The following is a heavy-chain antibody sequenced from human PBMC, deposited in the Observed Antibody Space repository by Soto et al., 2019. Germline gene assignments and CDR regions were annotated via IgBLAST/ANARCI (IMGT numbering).Heavy chain of an antibody. J-gene: IGHJ4*02. CDR2: IYYSGST. CDR1: GDSINNRSYY. V-gene: IGHV4-39*01. CDR3: ARQRTSVVTQAYFDS. D-gene: IGHD2-21*02. Sequence: KPSETLSLTCTVTGDSINNRSYYWGWIRQPPGKGLEWIGSIYYSGSTYNNPSLKSRVSMSVDTSKNQFSLKLRSVTAADTALYYCARQRTSVVTQAYFDSWGQGSLVTVSS.